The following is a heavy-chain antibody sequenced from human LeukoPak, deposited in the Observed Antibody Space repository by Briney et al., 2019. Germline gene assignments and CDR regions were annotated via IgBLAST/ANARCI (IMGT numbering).Heavy chain of an antibody. CDR1: GYTLTELS. J-gene: IGHJ4*02. CDR3: ATYTYPGIAAAGPLYYFDY. CDR2: FDPEDGET. V-gene: IGHV1-24*01. Sequence: ASVKVSCKVSGYTLTELSMHWVRQAPGKGLEWMGGFDPEDGETIYAQKFQGRVTMTEDTSIDTAYMELSSLRSEDTAVYYCATYTYPGIAAAGPLYYFDYWGQGTLVTVSS. D-gene: IGHD6-13*01.